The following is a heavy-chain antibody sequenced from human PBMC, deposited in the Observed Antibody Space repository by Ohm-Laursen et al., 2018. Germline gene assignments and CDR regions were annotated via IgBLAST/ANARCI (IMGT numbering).Heavy chain of an antibody. CDR3: ANCLDWKFDY. Sequence: SLRLSCSASGFTFSSYSMNWVRQAPGKGLEWVSSISSSSSYIYYADSVKGRFTISRDNAKNSLYLQMNSLRAEDTALYYCANCLDWKFDYWGQGTLVTVSS. V-gene: IGHV3-21*04. CDR1: GFTFSSYS. D-gene: IGHD3/OR15-3a*01. CDR2: ISSSSSYI. J-gene: IGHJ4*02.